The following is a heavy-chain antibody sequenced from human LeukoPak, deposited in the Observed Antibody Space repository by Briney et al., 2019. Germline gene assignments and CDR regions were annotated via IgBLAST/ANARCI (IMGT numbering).Heavy chain of an antibody. CDR3: ARETYSTFDP. D-gene: IGHD1-26*01. Sequence: PGGSLRLSCATSAFVVSSHYMSWVRQAPGKGLEWVSVINTGGFTDYADSVKGRFTISRDNSKNTVFLQMNSLRAEDTAVYYCARETYSTFDPWGQGTLVTVSS. CDR1: AFVVSSHY. CDR2: INTGGFT. V-gene: IGHV3-66*01. J-gene: IGHJ5*02.